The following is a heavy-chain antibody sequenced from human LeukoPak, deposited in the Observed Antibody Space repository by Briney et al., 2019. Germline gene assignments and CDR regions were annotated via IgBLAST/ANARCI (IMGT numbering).Heavy chain of an antibody. V-gene: IGHV3-74*01. Sequence: GESLRLSCAGSGWMHWVRQAPGKGLVWVSGINDLGTATYYADSVKGRFTISRDNAKNTVSLQMNSLSAEDTAVYYCASVFDSWGQGFLVTVSS. CDR2: INDLGTAT. J-gene: IGHJ4*02. CDR1: GW. CDR3: ASVFDS.